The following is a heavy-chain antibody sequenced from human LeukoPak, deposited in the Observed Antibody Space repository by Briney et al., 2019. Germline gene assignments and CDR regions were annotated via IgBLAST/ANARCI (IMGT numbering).Heavy chain of an antibody. Sequence: ASVKVSCKASGYTFTSYGISWVRQAPGQGLEWMGWISAYNGNTNYAQKLQGRVTMTTDTSTSTAYMELRSLGSDDTAVYYCAREAVVVAATLPFDYWGQGTLATVSS. CDR2: ISAYNGNT. CDR3: AREAVVVAATLPFDY. CDR1: GYTFTSYG. D-gene: IGHD2-15*01. J-gene: IGHJ4*02. V-gene: IGHV1-18*01.